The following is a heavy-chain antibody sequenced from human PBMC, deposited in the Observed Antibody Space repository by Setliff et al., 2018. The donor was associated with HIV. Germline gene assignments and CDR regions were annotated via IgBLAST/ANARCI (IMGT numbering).Heavy chain of an antibody. D-gene: IGHD5-18*01. CDR2: IYTSGNT. V-gene: IGHV4-61*02. CDR1: GGSISSSSYY. J-gene: IGHJ3*02. CDR3: ATDRGYNYGHYAFDI. Sequence: PSETLSLTCTVSGGSISSSSYYWSWIRQPAGMGLEWIGRIYTSGNTNYNPSLKSRVTISVDTSKNQFSLKLSSVTAADTAVYYCATDRGYNYGHYAFDIWGQGTMVTVSS.